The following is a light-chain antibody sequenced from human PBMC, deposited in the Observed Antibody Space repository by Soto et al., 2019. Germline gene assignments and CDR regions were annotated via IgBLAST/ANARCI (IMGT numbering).Light chain of an antibody. Sequence: QAVVTQPASVSGSPGQSITISCTGTSSDVGGYNYVSWYQHHPGKAPKLMIYDVSNRPSGVSNRFSGSKSGNTASLTISGLQAEDEADYYCSSYTSTNTVIFGGGTKLTVL. CDR1: SSDVGGYNY. V-gene: IGLV2-14*03. J-gene: IGLJ2*01. CDR3: SSYTSTNTVI. CDR2: DVS.